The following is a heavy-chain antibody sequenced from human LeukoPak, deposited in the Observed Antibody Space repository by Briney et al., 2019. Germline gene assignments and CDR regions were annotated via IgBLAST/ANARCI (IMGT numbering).Heavy chain of an antibody. D-gene: IGHD3-22*01. CDR2: IYYSGST. Sequence: SETLSLTCTVSGGSISSYYWSWIRQPPGKGLEWIGYIYYSGSTNYNPSLKSRVTISVDTSKNQFSLKLSSVTAADTAVYYCARHSPNYYDSSGYYYYFDYWGQGTLVTVSS. CDR3: ARHSPNYYDSSGYYYYFDY. V-gene: IGHV4-59*08. CDR1: GGSISSYY. J-gene: IGHJ4*02.